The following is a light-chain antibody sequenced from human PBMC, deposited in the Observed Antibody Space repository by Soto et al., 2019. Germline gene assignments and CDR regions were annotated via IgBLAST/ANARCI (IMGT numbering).Light chain of an antibody. J-gene: IGLJ2*01. CDR2: SNN. CDR3: AAWDESLNCQVV. CDR1: SSNIGSNT. Sequence: QSVLTQPPSASGTPGQRVTISCSGSSSNIGSNTVNWYQQLPGTAPKLLIYSNNQRPSGVPDRFSGSKSGTSASLAISGLQSEDEADYYCAAWDESLNCQVVFGGGTKLAVL. V-gene: IGLV1-44*01.